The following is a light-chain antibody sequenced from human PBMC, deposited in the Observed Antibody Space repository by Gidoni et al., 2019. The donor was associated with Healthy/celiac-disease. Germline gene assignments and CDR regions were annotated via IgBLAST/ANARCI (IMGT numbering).Light chain of an antibody. J-gene: IGKJ2*01. CDR2: AAS. Sequence: GDRVTITCRASQSISSYLNWYQQKPGKAPKLLIYAASSLQSGVPSRFSGSGSGTDFTLTISSLQPEDFATYYCQQSYSTLRYTFGQGTKLEIK. CDR1: QSISSY. V-gene: IGKV1-39*01. CDR3: QQSYSTLRYT.